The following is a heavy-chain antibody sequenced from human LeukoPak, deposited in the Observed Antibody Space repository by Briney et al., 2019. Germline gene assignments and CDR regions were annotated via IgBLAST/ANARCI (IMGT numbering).Heavy chain of an antibody. CDR2: ISGSGDNT. D-gene: IGHD3-22*01. J-gene: IGHJ4*02. CDR3: AKGSYYDSSGSFYFDY. Sequence: GGSLRLSCAASGFTFRSYAMSWVRQAPGKGLEWVSGISGSGDNTYYADFVKGRFTISRDNSKNTLYVQVNSLGTEDTAAYYCAKGSYYDSSGSFYFDYWGQGTLVTVSS. CDR1: GFTFRSYA. V-gene: IGHV3-23*01.